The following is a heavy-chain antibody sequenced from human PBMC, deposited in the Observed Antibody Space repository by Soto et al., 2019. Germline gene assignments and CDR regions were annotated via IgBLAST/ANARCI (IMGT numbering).Heavy chain of an antibody. D-gene: IGHD1-1*01. CDR1: DLILTDSG. Sequence: PGWSLRLSGVASDLILTDSGMAVFRRAPGKGREWVSYISDGGSYTNNGSSVSGRVSVSRDDARNSLYLQINNLRVEETRAHSCGSAPGEVNFYSGVDVWGQGTTVTASS. CDR3: GSAPGEVNFYSGVDV. CDR2: ISDGGSYT. J-gene: IGHJ6*02. V-gene: IGHV3-11*03.